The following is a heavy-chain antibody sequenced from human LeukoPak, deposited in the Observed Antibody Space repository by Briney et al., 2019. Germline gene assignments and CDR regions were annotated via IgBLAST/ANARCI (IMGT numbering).Heavy chain of an antibody. J-gene: IGHJ4*02. D-gene: IGHD1-26*01. Sequence: PGGSLRLSCAASGFTFSSYGMHWVRQAPGKGLEWVAVISYDGSNKYYADSVKGRFTISRDNAKNTVHLQITSLRVDDTAVYYCAIVGGSGTAYFYWGQGTLVTVAS. CDR2: ISYDGSNK. CDR1: GFTFSSYG. CDR3: AIVGGSGTAYFY. V-gene: IGHV3-30*03.